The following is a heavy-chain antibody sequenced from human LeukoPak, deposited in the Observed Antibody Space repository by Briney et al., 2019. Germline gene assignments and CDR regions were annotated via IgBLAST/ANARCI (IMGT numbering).Heavy chain of an antibody. Sequence: GGSLRLSCAASGFTFRSCAMTWVRQAPGKGLEWVSAIGTLGDIAYYADSVRGRFTISRDNSKNTLYLQMTSLRAEDTAIYYCAKNASGGLDYWGQGTLVTVSS. CDR2: IGTLGDIA. CDR3: AKNASGGLDY. D-gene: IGHD2-15*01. J-gene: IGHJ4*02. V-gene: IGHV3-23*01. CDR1: GFTFRSCA.